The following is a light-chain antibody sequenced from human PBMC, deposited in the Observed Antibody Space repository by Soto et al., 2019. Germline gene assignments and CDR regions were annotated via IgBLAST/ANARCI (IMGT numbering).Light chain of an antibody. V-gene: IGLV2-14*01. CDR1: SSDIGSYNY. CDR2: VVS. CDR3: SSHTTHNTRV. J-gene: IGLJ1*01. Sequence: QSALPRPVSVSGSPGQSIAISWTGTSSDIGSYNYVSWYQQHTGKAPKLVIHVVSNRRSGVFDRVSGSNAGNTASMIISGVQADDEADYYCSSHTTHNTRVFGTGSKVTAL.